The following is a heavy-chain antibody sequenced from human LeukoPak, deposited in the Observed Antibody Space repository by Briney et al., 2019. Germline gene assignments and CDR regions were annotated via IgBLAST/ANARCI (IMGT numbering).Heavy chain of an antibody. CDR3: AKGGLGWHHLDY. Sequence: GGSLRLSCAASGFTFDDYAMHWVRQAPGKGLEWVSGISWNSGSIGYADSVKGRFTISRDNAKNSLYLQMNSLRAEDTALYYCAKGGLGWHHLDYWGQGTLVTVSS. J-gene: IGHJ4*02. CDR1: GFTFDDYA. V-gene: IGHV3-9*01. CDR2: ISWNSGSI. D-gene: IGHD2-21*01.